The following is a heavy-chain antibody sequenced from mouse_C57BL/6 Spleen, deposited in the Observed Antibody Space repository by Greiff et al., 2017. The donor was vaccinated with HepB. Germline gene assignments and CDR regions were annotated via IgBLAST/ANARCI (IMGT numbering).Heavy chain of an antibody. CDR3: ARANWDGTYFDY. CDR2: ISYSGST. J-gene: IGHJ2*01. D-gene: IGHD4-1*01. V-gene: IGHV3-1*01. CDR1: GYSITSGYD. Sequence: DVQLQESGPGMVKPSQSLSLTCTVTGYSITSGYDWHWIRHFPGNKLEWMGYISYSGSTNYNPSLNSRISITHDTSKNHFFLKLNSVTTEDTATYYCARANWDGTYFDYWGQGTTLTVSS.